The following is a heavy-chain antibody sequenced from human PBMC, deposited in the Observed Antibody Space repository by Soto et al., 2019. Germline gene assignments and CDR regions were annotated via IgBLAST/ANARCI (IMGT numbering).Heavy chain of an antibody. CDR1: GYTFTEQY. Sequence: ASVKVSCKTSGYTFTEQYIHWVRQAPGQGLEWMGIINPSGGRTTYAQKFQGRVTMTRNTSISTAYMELSSLRSEDTAVYYCARARFGESDYWGQGTLVTVSS. CDR2: INPSGGRT. J-gene: IGHJ4*02. V-gene: IGHV1-46*01. D-gene: IGHD3-10*01. CDR3: ARARFGESDY.